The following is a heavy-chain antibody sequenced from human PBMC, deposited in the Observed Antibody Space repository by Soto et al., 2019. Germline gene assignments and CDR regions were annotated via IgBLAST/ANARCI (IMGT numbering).Heavy chain of an antibody. CDR2: IYYSGST. CDR1: GGSISSSSYY. Sequence: SEILSLTCTVSGGSISSSSYYWGWIRQPPGKGLEWIGSIYYSGSTYYNPSLKSRVTISVDTSKNQFSLKLSSVTAADTAVYYCARQSSSWYSYYYGMDVWGQGTTVTVSS. CDR3: ARQSSSWYSYYYGMDV. V-gene: IGHV4-39*01. D-gene: IGHD6-13*01. J-gene: IGHJ6*02.